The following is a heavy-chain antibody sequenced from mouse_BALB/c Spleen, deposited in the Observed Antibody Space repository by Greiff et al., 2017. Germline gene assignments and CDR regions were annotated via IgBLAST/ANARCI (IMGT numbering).Heavy chain of an antibody. Sequence: EVQGVESGGGLVQPGGSRKLSCAASGFTFSSFGMHWVRQAPEKGLEWVAYISSGSSTIYYADTVKGRFTISRDNPKNTLFLQMTSLRSEDTAMYYCARSGGNYDYAMDYWGQGTSVTVSS. J-gene: IGHJ4*01. V-gene: IGHV5-17*02. D-gene: IGHD2-1*01. CDR1: GFTFSSFG. CDR3: ARSGGNYDYAMDY. CDR2: ISSGSSTI.